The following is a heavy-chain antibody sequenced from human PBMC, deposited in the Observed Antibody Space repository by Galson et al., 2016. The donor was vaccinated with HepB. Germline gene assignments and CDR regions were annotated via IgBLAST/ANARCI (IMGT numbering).Heavy chain of an antibody. V-gene: IGHV3-53*01. CDR1: GFSVSQNY. Sequence: SLRLSCAVSGFSVSQNYMTWVRQAPGKGLEWLSVIYSGNNAYYAESVKGRFTISRDNFRNPLHLQINSLRAEDTAVYYCARAGSRVGFYLRFGFFDSWGQGTLVTVSS. D-gene: IGHD3-10*01. J-gene: IGHJ4*02. CDR2: IYSGNNA. CDR3: ARAGSRVGFYLRFGFFDS.